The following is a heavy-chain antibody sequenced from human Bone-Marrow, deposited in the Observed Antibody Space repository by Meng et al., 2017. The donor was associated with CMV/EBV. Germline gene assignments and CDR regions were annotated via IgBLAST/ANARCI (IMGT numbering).Heavy chain of an antibody. CDR1: GCTFSSYG. Sequence: CAASGCTFSSYGMHWVRQAPGKGLEWVAVIWYDGSNKYYADSVKGRFTISRDNSKNTLYLQMNSLRAEDTAVYYCARDRIAAAGTLDYWGQGTLVTVSS. J-gene: IGHJ4*02. D-gene: IGHD6-13*01. V-gene: IGHV3-33*01. CDR2: IWYDGSNK. CDR3: ARDRIAAAGTLDY.